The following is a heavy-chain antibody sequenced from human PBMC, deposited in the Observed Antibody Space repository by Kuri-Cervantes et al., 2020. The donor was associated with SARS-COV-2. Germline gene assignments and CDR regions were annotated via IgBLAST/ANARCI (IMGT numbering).Heavy chain of an antibody. J-gene: IGHJ4*02. CDR3: ARAARRKYQLLLDD. D-gene: IGHD2-2*01. Sequence: SVKVSCKASGGTFSSYAISWVRQAPGQGLKWMGGIIPIFGTANYAQKFQGRVTITADESTSTAYMELSSLRSEDTAVYYCARAARRKYQLLLDDWGQGTLVTVSS. V-gene: IGHV1-69*13. CDR1: GGTFSSYA. CDR2: IIPIFGTA.